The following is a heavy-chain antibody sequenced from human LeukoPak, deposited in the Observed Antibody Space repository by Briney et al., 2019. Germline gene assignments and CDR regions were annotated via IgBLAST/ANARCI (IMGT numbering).Heavy chain of an antibody. Sequence: GGSLRLSCAASGFTFSSYGMHWVRQAPGKGLEWVAVISYDGSNKYYADSVKGRFTISRDNSKNTLYLQMNSLRAEDTAVYYCAKGSYSLSHWGQGTLVTVSS. CDR2: ISYDGSNK. CDR3: AKGSYSLSH. CDR1: GFTFSSYG. V-gene: IGHV3-30*18. D-gene: IGHD2-15*01. J-gene: IGHJ4*02.